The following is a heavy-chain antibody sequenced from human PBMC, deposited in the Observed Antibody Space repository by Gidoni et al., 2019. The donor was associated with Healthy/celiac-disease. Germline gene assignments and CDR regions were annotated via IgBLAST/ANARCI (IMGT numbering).Heavy chain of an antibody. J-gene: IGHJ4*02. CDR3: ASRYCSGGSCYFDY. D-gene: IGHD2-15*01. V-gene: IGHV5-51*01. CDR2: LYPGDSDT. Sequence: VQLVPSGAEVHKPGESLQLSCNVSASSFTRYWIGWVRQMPGKGLEWMGILYPGDSDTRYSPSFQGQVTIAADKAISTAYLQWSSLKASDTAMYYCASRYCSGGSCYFDYWGQGTLVTVSS. CDR1: ASSFTRYW.